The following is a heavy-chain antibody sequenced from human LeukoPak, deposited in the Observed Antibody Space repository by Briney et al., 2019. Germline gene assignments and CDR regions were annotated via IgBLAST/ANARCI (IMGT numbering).Heavy chain of an antibody. CDR1: GFTVSSNY. CDR3: AATEFMTGAFDI. CDR2: IYSGGNT. J-gene: IGHJ3*02. V-gene: IGHV3-53*01. D-gene: IGHD1-1*01. Sequence: PGGSLRLSCAASGFTVSSNYMSWVRQAPGKGLEWLSVIYSGGNTYYVDSVKGRFTISRDNSKNTIYLQMNSLRAEDTAVYYCAATEFMTGAFDIWGQGTMVTVSS.